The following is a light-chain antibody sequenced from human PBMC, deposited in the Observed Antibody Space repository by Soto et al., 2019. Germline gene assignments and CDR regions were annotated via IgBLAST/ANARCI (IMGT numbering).Light chain of an antibody. CDR2: GSS. Sequence: EIVMTQSPATLSVSPGERATLSCRASQSVSSNLAWYQQKPGQAPRLLIYGSSTRATGIPARFSGSGSGTEFIFTISSLQSEDFAIYYCQQYDNWPPVTFGQGTRLEMK. CDR3: QQYDNWPPVT. J-gene: IGKJ5*01. CDR1: QSVSSN. V-gene: IGKV3-15*01.